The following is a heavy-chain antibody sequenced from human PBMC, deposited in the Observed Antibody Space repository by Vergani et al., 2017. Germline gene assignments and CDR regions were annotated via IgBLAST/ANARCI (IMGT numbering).Heavy chain of an antibody. CDR2: IYYSGST. CDR3: ARARKGWLRLGWSPDNVDY. V-gene: IGHV4-59*01. D-gene: IGHD5-12*01. Sequence: QVQLQESGPGLVKPSETLSLTCTVSGGSISSYYWSWIRQPPGKGLEWIGYIYYSGSTNYNPPLKSRVTISVDTSKNQFSLKLSSVTAADTAVYYCARARKGWLRLGWSPDNVDYWGQGTLVTVSS. J-gene: IGHJ4*02. CDR1: GGSISSYY.